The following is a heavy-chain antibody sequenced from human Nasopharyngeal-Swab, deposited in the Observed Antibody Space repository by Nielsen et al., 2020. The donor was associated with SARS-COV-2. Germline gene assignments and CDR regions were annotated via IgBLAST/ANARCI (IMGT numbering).Heavy chain of an antibody. D-gene: IGHD3-10*01. Sequence: GSLRLSCTVSGGSISSGGYYWSWIRQHPGKGLEWIGYIYYSGSTNYNPSLKSRVTISVDTSKNQFSLKLSSVTAADTAVYYCARDRYYGSGSYPYGMDVWGQGTTVTVSS. CDR3: ARDRYYGSGSYPYGMDV. CDR2: IYYSGST. V-gene: IGHV4-61*08. J-gene: IGHJ6*02. CDR1: GGSISSGGYY.